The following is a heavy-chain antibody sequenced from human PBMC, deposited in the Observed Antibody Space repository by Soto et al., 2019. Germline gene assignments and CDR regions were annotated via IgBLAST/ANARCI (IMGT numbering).Heavy chain of an antibody. CDR3: ARVGSLDY. V-gene: IGHV4-34*01. CDR1: GGSFSGYY. D-gene: IGHD3-10*01. Sequence: PSETLSLTCAVYGGSFSGYYWSWIRQPPGKGLEWIGEINHSGSTNYNPSLKSRVTISVDTSKNQFSLKLSSVTAADTAVYYCARVGSLDYWGQRTLVTGSS. CDR2: INHSGST. J-gene: IGHJ4*02.